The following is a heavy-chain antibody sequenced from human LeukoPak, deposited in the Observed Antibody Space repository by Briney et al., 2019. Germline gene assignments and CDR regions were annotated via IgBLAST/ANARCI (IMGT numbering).Heavy chain of an antibody. CDR1: GGFISGYY. V-gene: IGHV4-59*12. CDR3: AREEGVQTYYDFWSGIVD. J-gene: IGHJ4*02. Sequence: PSETLSLTCTVSGGFISGYYWSWLRQPPGKGLEWIGYISDSGSPDYNPSLKSRVAISVDTSKNQVSLKVSSVTAADTAVYYCAREEGVQTYYDFWSGIVDWGQGTLVTVSS. D-gene: IGHD3-3*01. CDR2: ISDSGSP.